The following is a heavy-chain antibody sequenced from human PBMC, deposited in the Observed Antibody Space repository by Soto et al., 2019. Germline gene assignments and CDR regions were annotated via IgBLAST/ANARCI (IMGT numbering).Heavy chain of an antibody. J-gene: IGHJ6*02. D-gene: IGHD4-17*01. CDR1: GGSISSGDYY. Sequence: QVQLQESGPGLVKPSQTLSLTCTVSGGSISSGDYYWSWIRQPPGKGLEWIGYIYYSGSTYYNPSLRSRVTIAXXTXKXXFSLTLSSVTAADPAVYYCARAGLPTVATLGGMDVWGQGTTVTVSS. CDR3: ARAGLPTVATLGGMDV. CDR2: IYYSGST. V-gene: IGHV4-30-4*01.